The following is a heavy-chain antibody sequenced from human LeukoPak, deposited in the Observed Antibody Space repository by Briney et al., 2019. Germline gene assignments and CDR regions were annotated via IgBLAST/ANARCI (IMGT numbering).Heavy chain of an antibody. CDR3: ARVSSGSYYRGVYWFDP. J-gene: IGHJ5*02. D-gene: IGHD1-26*01. Sequence: PSETLSLTCAVYGGSFSGYYWSWTRQPPGKGLEWIGYIYYSGSTNYNPSLKSRVTISVDTSKNQFSLKLSSVTAADTAVYYCARVSSGSYYRGVYWFDPWGQGTLVTVSS. CDR1: GGSFSGYY. V-gene: IGHV4-59*01. CDR2: IYYSGST.